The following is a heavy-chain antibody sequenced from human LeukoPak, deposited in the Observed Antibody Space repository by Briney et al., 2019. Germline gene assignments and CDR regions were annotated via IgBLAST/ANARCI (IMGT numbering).Heavy chain of an antibody. CDR1: GYTFNGYY. J-gene: IGHJ4*02. V-gene: IGHV1-2*02. D-gene: IGHD2-21*02. Sequence: ASVKVSCKASGYTFNGYYMHWVRQAPGQGLEWMGWISPNSGDTHYTQKFQGRVTMTRDTSTTTAYMEMSRLRSDDTAVCYCARDQRVTEGYFDYWGQGTLVTVSS. CDR2: ISPNSGDT. CDR3: ARDQRVTEGYFDY.